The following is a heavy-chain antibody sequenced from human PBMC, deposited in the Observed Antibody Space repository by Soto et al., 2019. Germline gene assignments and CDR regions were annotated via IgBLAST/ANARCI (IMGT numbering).Heavy chain of an antibody. CDR2: IRAKSSNYAT. CDR1: GFTFSDSA. Sequence: GGSLRLSCAASGFTFSDSAIHWVRQASGKGLEWVGRIRAKSSNYATAYAASLKGRFTISRDDSESTAYLQMDSLKTEDTAVYYCFRLEESPGGLVVAPPGFXXXGXLXTVSX. J-gene: IGHJ4*02. V-gene: IGHV3-73*01. CDR3: FRLEESPGGLVVAPPGF. D-gene: IGHD6-6*01.